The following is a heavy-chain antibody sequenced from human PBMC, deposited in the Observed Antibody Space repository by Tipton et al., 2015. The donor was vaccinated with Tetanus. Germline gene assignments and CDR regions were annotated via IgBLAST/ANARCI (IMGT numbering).Heavy chain of an antibody. Sequence: TLSLTCSVSGDSMTDFYWSWIRQPPGKGLEWIAYIFYSGRTQYNPSLKSRATISVDTAKNQFSLQLASVTASDTAIYYCARTTRRWLHPDYWGQGTLVTVSS. J-gene: IGHJ4*02. CDR2: IFYSGRT. D-gene: IGHD5-24*01. CDR1: GDSMTDFY. CDR3: ARTTRRWLHPDY. V-gene: IGHV4-59*01.